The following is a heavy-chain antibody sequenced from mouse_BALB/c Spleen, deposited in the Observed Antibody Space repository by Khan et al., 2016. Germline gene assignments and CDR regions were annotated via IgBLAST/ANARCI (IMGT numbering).Heavy chain of an antibody. Sequence: VQLQQSGAELVKSGASVKLSCTASGFNIKDTYMHWVKQRPAQGLEWIGRIDPANGNTKYDPKFQDQATVTSEPSSNTAYLQLSSLTSEDTAGYCCARGGYGWFACWGQGTLVTVSA. V-gene: IGHV14-3*02. D-gene: IGHD2-14*01. CDR3: ARGGYGWFAC. J-gene: IGHJ3*01. CDR2: IDPANGNT. CDR1: GFNIKDTY.